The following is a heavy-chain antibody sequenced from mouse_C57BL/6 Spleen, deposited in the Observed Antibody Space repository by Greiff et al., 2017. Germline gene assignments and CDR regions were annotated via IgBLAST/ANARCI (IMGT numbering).Heavy chain of an antibody. Sequence: EVHLVESGPGLAKPSQTLSLTCSVTGYSITSDYWNWIRKFPGNKLEYMGYISYSGSTYYNPSLKSRISITRDTSKNQYYLQLKSVTTEDTATYYCARKGDYDGRRDEYYFDYWGQGTTLTVSS. D-gene: IGHD2-4*01. CDR3: ARKGDYDGRRDEYYFDY. J-gene: IGHJ2*01. CDR2: ISYSGST. V-gene: IGHV3-8*01. CDR1: GYSITSDY.